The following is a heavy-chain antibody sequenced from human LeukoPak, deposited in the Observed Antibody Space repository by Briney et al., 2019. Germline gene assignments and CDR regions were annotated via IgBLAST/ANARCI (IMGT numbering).Heavy chain of an antibody. J-gene: IGHJ3*01. V-gene: IGHV3-23*01. CDR1: GFTFSIYA. CDR2: SWSGGAHE. D-gene: IGHD4-17*01. CDR3: GRDPNGDYVGAFEF. Sequence: QAGGSLRLSCAASGFTFSIYALVWVRQAPGKGLEWVSYSWSGGAHELYADAVKGRLTISRDNSKTTLYLQMNSLRAEDTAVYYCGRDPNGDYVGAFEFWGHGTTVIVSS.